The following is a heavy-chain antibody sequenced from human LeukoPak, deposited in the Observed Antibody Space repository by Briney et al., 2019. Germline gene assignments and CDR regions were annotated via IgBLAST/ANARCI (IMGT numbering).Heavy chain of an antibody. J-gene: IGHJ4*02. D-gene: IGHD6-13*01. CDR3: AREVAAGAWDY. CDR1: RYTFTGYY. Sequence: ASVKVSCKASRYTFTGYYMHWVRQAPGQGLEWMGWINPNSGGTNYAQKLQGRVTMTRDTSISTAYMDLSRLTSDDTAVYYCAREVAAGAWDYWGQGTLVTVSS. V-gene: IGHV1-2*02. CDR2: INPNSGGT.